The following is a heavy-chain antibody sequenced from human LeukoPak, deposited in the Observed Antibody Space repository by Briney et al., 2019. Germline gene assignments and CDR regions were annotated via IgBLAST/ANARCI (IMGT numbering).Heavy chain of an antibody. J-gene: IGHJ4*02. D-gene: IGHD2-2*01. CDR1: GASMTGYY. V-gene: IGHV4-59*01. CDR2: IYYRGST. CDR3: ARYQLPDY. Sequence: PSETLSLTCTVSGASMTGYYWTWIRQPPGKGLEWIGYIYYRGSTSYNPSLKSRVTISLDTSKNQFSLKMTSVTAADTAVYYCARYQLPDYWGPGTLVTVSS.